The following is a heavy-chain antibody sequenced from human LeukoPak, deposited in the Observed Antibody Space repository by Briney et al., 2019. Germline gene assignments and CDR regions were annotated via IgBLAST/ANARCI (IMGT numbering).Heavy chain of an antibody. J-gene: IGHJ4*02. CDR3: AREVGSAARGR. V-gene: IGHV3-7*05. CDR2: IKEDGSEK. Sequence: GGSLRLSCAPSGFTFDSYWMSWVRQAPGKGLEWVANIKEDGSEKYYVDSVKGRFTISRDNAKNSVYLQMNSLRADDTAVYYCAREVGSAARGRWGQGTLVTVSS. CDR1: GFTFDSYW. D-gene: IGHD2-2*01.